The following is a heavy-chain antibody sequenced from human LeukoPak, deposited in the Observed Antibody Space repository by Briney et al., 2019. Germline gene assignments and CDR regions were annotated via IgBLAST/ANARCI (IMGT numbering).Heavy chain of an antibody. J-gene: IGHJ4*02. CDR1: GGTFSSYA. CDR2: IIPILGIA. V-gene: IGHV1-69*04. CDR3: AREVGSEAGTSHLDY. D-gene: IGHD1-1*01. Sequence: GASVKVSCKASGGTFSSYAISWVRQAPGQGLERMGRIIPILGIANYAQKFQGRVTITADKSTSTAYMELSSLRSEDTAVYYCAREVGSEAGTSHLDYWGQGTLVTVSS.